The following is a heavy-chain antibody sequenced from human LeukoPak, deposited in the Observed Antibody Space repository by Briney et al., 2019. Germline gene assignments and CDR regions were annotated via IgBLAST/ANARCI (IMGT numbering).Heavy chain of an antibody. Sequence: PGGSLRLSCAASGFSFSDHYMDWVRQAPGKGLEWVGRTRNKANSYTTEYAASVKGRFTISRDDSKNSLYLQMNSLKTEDTAVYYCARGPSSSWTGDAFDIWGQGTMVTVSS. V-gene: IGHV3-72*01. D-gene: IGHD6-13*01. CDR2: TRNKANSYTT. CDR3: ARGPSSSWTGDAFDI. CDR1: GFSFSDHY. J-gene: IGHJ3*02.